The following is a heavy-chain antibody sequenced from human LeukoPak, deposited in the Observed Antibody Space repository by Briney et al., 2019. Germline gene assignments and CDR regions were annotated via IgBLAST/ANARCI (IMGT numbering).Heavy chain of an antibody. CDR3: ARLYGSTLYFDY. V-gene: IGHV4-39*01. Sequence: SETLSLTCTVSGGSISSSSYHWGWIRQPPGKGLEWIGNMYYSGGTYYNPSLKSRVTLSVDTSKNQFSLKMSSVSAADTALYYCARLYGSTLYFDYWGQGTLVTVSS. CDR1: GGSISSSSYH. CDR2: MYYSGGT. J-gene: IGHJ4*02. D-gene: IGHD2-15*01.